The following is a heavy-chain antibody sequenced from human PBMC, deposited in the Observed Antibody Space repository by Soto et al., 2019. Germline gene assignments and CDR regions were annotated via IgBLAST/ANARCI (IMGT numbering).Heavy chain of an antibody. J-gene: IGHJ1*01. CDR2: INAGNGNT. V-gene: IGHV1-3*01. Sequence: ASVKVSCKASGYTFTSYAMHWVRQAPGQRLEWMGWINAGNGNTKYSQKFQGRVTITRDTSASTAYMELSSLRSEDTAVYYCARDAVSVLGVIMHFQHWGQGTLVTVSS. CDR1: GYTFTSYA. D-gene: IGHD3-16*01. CDR3: ARDAVSVLGVIMHFQH.